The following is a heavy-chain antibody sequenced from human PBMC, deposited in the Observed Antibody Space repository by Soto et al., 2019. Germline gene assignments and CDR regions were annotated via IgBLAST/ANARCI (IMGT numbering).Heavy chain of an antibody. CDR2: ISGSGGST. D-gene: IGHD3-10*01. J-gene: IGHJ4*02. CDR3: AKGGVRGVMVGDFDY. V-gene: IGHV3-23*01. Sequence: EVQLLESGGGLVQPGGSLRLSCAASGFTFSSYAMSWVRQAPGKGLEWVSAISGSGGSTYYADSVKGRFTISRDNSKNALYLQMNSMSAEDTAVYYCAKGGVRGVMVGDFDYWGQGTLVTVSS. CDR1: GFTFSSYA.